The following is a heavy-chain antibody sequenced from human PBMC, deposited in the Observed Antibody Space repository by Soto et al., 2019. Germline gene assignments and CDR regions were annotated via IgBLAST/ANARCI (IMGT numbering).Heavy chain of an antibody. Sequence: ESGPTLVNPTQTLTLTCTFSGFSLSTSGVGVGWIRQPPGKALEWLALIYWNDDKRYSPSLKSRLTITKDTSKNQVVLTMTNMDPVDTATYYCAHRYYDILTGYQGAFDIWGQGTMVTVSS. CDR1: GFSLSTSGVG. V-gene: IGHV2-5*01. J-gene: IGHJ3*02. D-gene: IGHD3-9*01. CDR2: IYWNDDK. CDR3: AHRYYDILTGYQGAFDI.